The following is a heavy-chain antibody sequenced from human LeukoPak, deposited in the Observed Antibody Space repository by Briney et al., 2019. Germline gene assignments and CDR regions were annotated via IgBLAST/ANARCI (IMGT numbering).Heavy chain of an antibody. CDR3: TRAGVRITMVRGVITTQYDY. Sequence: GVLRLSWTTSGFTFCDYSIRWVRQAPGKGVGGGGFIRSKAYGGTTEYAASVKGRFTISRDDSKSIAYLQMNSLKTEDTAVYYCTRAGVRITMVRGVITTQYDYWGQGTLVTVSS. V-gene: IGHV3-49*04. J-gene: IGHJ4*02. CDR2: IRSKAYGGTT. D-gene: IGHD3-10*01. CDR1: GFTFCDYS.